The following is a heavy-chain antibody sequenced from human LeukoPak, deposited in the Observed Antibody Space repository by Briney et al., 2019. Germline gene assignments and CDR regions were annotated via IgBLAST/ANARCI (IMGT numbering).Heavy chain of an antibody. CDR1: GSTFSSYS. V-gene: IGHV3-21*01. J-gene: IGHJ4*02. D-gene: IGHD1-26*01. CDR3: ARDSGREPDSADY. CDR2: ISSSSSYI. Sequence: GGSLRLSCAASGSTFSSYSMNWVRQAPGKGLEWVSSISSSSSYIYYADSVKGRFTISRDNAKNSLYLQMNSLRAEDTAVYYCARDSGREPDSADYWGQGALVTVSS.